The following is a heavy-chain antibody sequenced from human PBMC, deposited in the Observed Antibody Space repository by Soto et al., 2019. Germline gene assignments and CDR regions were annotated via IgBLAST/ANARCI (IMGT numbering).Heavy chain of an antibody. CDR1: GYTFNNYH. CDR3: ARLLAPYCGGDCFSGFDY. J-gene: IGHJ4*02. V-gene: IGHV1-46*02. D-gene: IGHD2-21*02. CDR2: LNPSSGST. Sequence: ASVKVSCKASGYTFNNYHIHWVRQAPGQGLEWMGILNPSSGSTKYAQRLQGRVTLTRDTSTTTVYMELSSLRSEDTAVYYCARLLAPYCGGDCFSGFDYWGQGTQVTVSS.